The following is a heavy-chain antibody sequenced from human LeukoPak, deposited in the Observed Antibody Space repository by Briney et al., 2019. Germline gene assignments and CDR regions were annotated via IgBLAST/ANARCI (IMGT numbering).Heavy chain of an antibody. CDR2: IIGSGGST. CDR3: AKRYYDSSGYYKSYYFDY. D-gene: IGHD3-22*01. J-gene: IGHJ4*02. Sequence: GGSLRLSCAASGSTFSTYAMSWVRQAPGKGLEWVSSIIGSGGSTFYADSVKGRFTISRDNSKNTLYLQMNSLRAEDTAVYYCAKRYYDSSGYYKSYYFDYWGQGTLVTVSS. V-gene: IGHV3-23*01. CDR1: GSTFSTYA.